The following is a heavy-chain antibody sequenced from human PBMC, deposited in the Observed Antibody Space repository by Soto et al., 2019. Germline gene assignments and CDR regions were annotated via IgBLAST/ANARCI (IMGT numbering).Heavy chain of an antibody. Sequence: QVQLVQSGAEVKKPGASVKVSCKASGYTFTGYYMHWVRQAPGQGLEWMGWINPNSGGTNYAQKFQGRVTMTRDTSISTAYMELRRLRSDDTAVYYCARGGMSGSYNNWFDPWGQGTLVTVSS. CDR1: GYTFTGYY. CDR3: ARGGMSGSYNNWFDP. V-gene: IGHV1-2*02. CDR2: INPNSGGT. D-gene: IGHD1-26*01. J-gene: IGHJ5*02.